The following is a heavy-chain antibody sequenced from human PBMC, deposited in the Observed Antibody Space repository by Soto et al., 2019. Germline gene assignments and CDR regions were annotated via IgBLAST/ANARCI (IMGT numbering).Heavy chain of an antibody. Sequence: GESLKISCKGSGYSFTSYWIGWVRQMPGKGLEWMGIIYPGDSDTRYSPSFQGQVTISADKPISTAYLQWSSLKASDTAMYYCARRLGIAAAGTHDAFDSWGQGTMVTVSS. V-gene: IGHV5-51*01. CDR2: IYPGDSDT. D-gene: IGHD6-13*01. CDR1: GYSFTSYW. J-gene: IGHJ3*02. CDR3: ARRLGIAAAGTHDAFDS.